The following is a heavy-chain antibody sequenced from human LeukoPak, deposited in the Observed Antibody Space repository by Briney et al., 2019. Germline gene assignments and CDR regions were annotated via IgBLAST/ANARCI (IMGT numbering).Heavy chain of an antibody. CDR2: ISGSGGST. Sequence: GGSLRLSCAASGFTFSSYAMSWVRQAPGKGLEWVSAISGSGGSTYYADSVKGRFTISRDNSKNTLYLQMNSLRAEDTAVYYCAKGVGVVIIHLDAFDIWGQGTMVTVSS. V-gene: IGHV3-23*01. J-gene: IGHJ3*02. CDR1: GFTFSSYA. CDR3: AKGVGVVIIHLDAFDI. D-gene: IGHD3-3*01.